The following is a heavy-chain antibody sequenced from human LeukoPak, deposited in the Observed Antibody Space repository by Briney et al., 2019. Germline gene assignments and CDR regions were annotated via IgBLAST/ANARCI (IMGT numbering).Heavy chain of an antibody. Sequence: ASVKVSCKASGYTFTSYGISWVRQAPGQGLEWMGWISAYNGNTNYAQKLQGRVTMTTDTSTSTAYMELRSPRSDDTAVYYCARGPYYYDSSGYYLSLYNWFDPWGQGTWSPSPQ. CDR3: ARGPYYYDSSGYYLSLYNWFDP. D-gene: IGHD3-22*01. J-gene: IGHJ5*02. CDR1: GYTFTSYG. V-gene: IGHV1-18*01. CDR2: ISAYNGNT.